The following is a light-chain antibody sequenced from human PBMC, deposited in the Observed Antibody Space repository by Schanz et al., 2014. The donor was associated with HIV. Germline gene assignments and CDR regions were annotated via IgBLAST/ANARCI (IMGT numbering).Light chain of an antibody. CDR3: SSYAGSNNWV. Sequence: QSALTQPASVSGSPGQSITISCTGTSSDVGNYNYVSWYQQLPGKVPKLMIYDVSNRASGVSNRFSGSKSGNTASLTISGLQAEDEADYYCSSYAGSNNWVFGGGTKLTVL. J-gene: IGLJ3*02. CDR1: SSDVGNYNY. CDR2: DVS. V-gene: IGLV2-14*03.